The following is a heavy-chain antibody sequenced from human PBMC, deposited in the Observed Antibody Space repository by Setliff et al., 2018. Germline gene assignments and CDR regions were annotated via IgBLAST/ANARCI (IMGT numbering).Heavy chain of an antibody. V-gene: IGHV1-3*03. D-gene: IGHD4-4*01. Sequence: ASVKVSCKASGYSLTHFAIHWVRQAPGRRLEWMGWITSCYGAKKYSQDFQGRVTITRDTSASTAYMDLSSLRSDDMAVYYCARGRPTANPYYYYYMDVWGKGTTVTVSS. CDR1: GYSLTHFA. J-gene: IGHJ6*03. CDR2: ITSCYGAK. CDR3: ARGRPTANPYYYYYMDV.